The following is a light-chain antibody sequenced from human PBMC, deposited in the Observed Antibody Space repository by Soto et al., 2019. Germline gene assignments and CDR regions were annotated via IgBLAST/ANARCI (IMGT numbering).Light chain of an antibody. CDR2: EVS. Sequence: QSVLTQPASVSGSPGQSITISCTGTSSDVGGYNYVSWYQQHPGKAPKLMIFEVSNRPSGVSTRFSGSKSGNTASLTISGLQAEDEADYYCSSYTSSSTRLFGGGTQLTVL. V-gene: IGLV2-14*01. CDR3: SSYTSSSTRL. CDR1: SSDVGGYNY. J-gene: IGLJ7*01.